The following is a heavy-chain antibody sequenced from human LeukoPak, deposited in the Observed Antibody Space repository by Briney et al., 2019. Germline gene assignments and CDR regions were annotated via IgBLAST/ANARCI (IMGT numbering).Heavy chain of an antibody. CDR3: ARGAGAIDD. Sequence: HPGGSLRLSCAVSGFTLSSFWMTWLRQAPGKGLEWVANIKQDGREKYYVDSVKGRFTISRDNAKNSLYLEMNSLRVEDTAVYHCARGAGAIDDWGQGILVIVSS. CDR2: IKQDGREK. D-gene: IGHD3-10*01. CDR1: GFTLSSFW. V-gene: IGHV3-7*03. J-gene: IGHJ4*02.